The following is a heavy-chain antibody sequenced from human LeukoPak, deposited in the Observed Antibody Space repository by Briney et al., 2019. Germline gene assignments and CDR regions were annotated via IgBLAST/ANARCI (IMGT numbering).Heavy chain of an antibody. Sequence: SETLSLTRTVSGGSISSYYWSWIRQPPGKGLEWIGYIYYSGSTNYNPSLKSRVTISVDTSKNQFSLKLSSVTAADTAVYYCARGGDYYDSSGYLPFDYWGQGTLVTVSS. CDR3: ARGGDYYDSSGYLPFDY. J-gene: IGHJ4*02. V-gene: IGHV4-59*01. CDR1: GGSISSYY. D-gene: IGHD3-22*01. CDR2: IYYSGST.